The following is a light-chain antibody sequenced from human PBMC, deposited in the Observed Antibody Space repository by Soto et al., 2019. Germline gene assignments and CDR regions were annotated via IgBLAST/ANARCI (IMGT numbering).Light chain of an antibody. CDR1: SSNIGSNY. CDR2: RNN. CDR3: AAWDDSLSGVV. J-gene: IGLJ2*01. Sequence: QSVLTQPPSASGTPGQRVTISCSGSSSNIGSNYVYWYQQLPGTAPKLLIYRNNQRPSGVPDRFSGSKSGTSASLAISGLRSEDEADYDCAAWDDSLSGVVFGGGTKVPVL. V-gene: IGLV1-47*01.